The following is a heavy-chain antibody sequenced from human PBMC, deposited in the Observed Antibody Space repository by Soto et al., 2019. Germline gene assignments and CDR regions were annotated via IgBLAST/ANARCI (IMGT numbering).Heavy chain of an antibody. J-gene: IGHJ6*02. CDR1: GFSFSNHG. Sequence: QVQLAESGGGVVQPGRSLRISCAASGFSFSNHGMQWVRQAPGKGLEWVAVISYDGNVKYYTDSVKGRFTISRDNSQSMLFLQMDSLGPEDAAVYYCAKDLKVSGGFHGSLNYYYGMDVWGQGTTVTVSS. D-gene: IGHD3-10*01. CDR2: ISYDGNVK. CDR3: AKDLKVSGGFHGSLNYYYGMDV. V-gene: IGHV3-30*18.